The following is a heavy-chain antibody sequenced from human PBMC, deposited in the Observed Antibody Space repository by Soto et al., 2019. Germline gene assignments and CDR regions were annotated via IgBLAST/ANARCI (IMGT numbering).Heavy chain of an antibody. CDR1: GGSISSYY. Sequence: QVQLQESGPGLVKPSETLSLTCTVSGGSISSYYWSWIRQPPGKGLEWIGYIYYSGSTNYNPSLKSRVTISVDTSKNQFSLKLSSVTAADMAVYYCAAVTTIRGLGQHWGQGTLVTVSS. J-gene: IGHJ1*01. D-gene: IGHD4-17*01. V-gene: IGHV4-59*08. CDR3: AAVTTIRGLGQH. CDR2: IYYSGST.